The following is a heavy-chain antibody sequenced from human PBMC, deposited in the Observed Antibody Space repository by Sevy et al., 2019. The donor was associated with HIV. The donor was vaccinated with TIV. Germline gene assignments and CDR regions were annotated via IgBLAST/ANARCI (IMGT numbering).Heavy chain of an antibody. D-gene: IGHD3-3*01. CDR3: ARDRDFEWLSNYYYGMDV. CDR2: ISAYNGNT. Sequence: ASVKVSCKASGYTFTSYGISWVRQAPGQGLEWMGWISAYNGNTNYAQKLQGRVTMTTDTSTSTAYMELRSLRSDDTAGYYCARDRDFEWLSNYYYGMDVWGQGTTVTVSS. CDR1: GYTFTSYG. V-gene: IGHV1-18*01. J-gene: IGHJ6*02.